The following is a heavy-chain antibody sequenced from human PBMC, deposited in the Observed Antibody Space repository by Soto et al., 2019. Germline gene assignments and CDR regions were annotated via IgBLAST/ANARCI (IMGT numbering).Heavy chain of an antibody. V-gene: IGHV1-18*01. CDR3: ARDLSYGYGALGY. D-gene: IGHD5-18*01. CDR2: SAYNGNT. Sequence: SAYNGNTNYAQKLQGRVTMTTDTSTSTAYMELRSLRSDDTAVYYCARDLSYGYGALGYWGQGTLVTVSS. J-gene: IGHJ4*02.